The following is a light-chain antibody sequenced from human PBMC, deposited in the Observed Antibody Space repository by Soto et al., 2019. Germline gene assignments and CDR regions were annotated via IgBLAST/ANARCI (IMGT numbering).Light chain of an antibody. V-gene: IGKV1-39*01. CDR1: QGVSAY. CDR3: QHRYKTPHT. J-gene: IGKJ2*01. Sequence: DIQMTQSPSSLSASVGDRVTITCRASQGVSAYLLWYQQRQGRPPKLLIYAASNLLSGVPSRFSGSGSGTNFTLTITSVQPEDFATYYCQHRYKTPHTFGQGTKLETK. CDR2: AAS.